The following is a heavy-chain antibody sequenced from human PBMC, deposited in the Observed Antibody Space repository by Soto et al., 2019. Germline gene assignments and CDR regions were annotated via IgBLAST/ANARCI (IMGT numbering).Heavy chain of an antibody. Sequence: QVQLVQSGAEVKKPGASVKVSYVASGYTFTDHYIHWVRQAPGQGLEWMGWINPHSGDTNYAQKFQGRVTLTRDTSISTAYMELSRLRSDETAVYYCARGRTVNVYGMDVWGQGTTVTVSS. D-gene: IGHD4-17*01. V-gene: IGHV1-2*02. CDR3: ARGRTVNVYGMDV. J-gene: IGHJ6*02. CDR1: GYTFTDHY. CDR2: INPHSGDT.